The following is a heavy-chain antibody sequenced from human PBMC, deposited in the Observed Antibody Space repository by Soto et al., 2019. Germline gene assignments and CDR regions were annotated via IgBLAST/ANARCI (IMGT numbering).Heavy chain of an antibody. CDR2: IIPIFGTA. Sequence: QVQLVQSGAEVKKPGSSVKVSCKASGSTFSSYAISWVRQAPGQGLEWMGGIIPIFGTANYAQKFQGRVTITADESTSTAYMELSSLRSEDTAVYYCARDGYYDSSGYAPYFDYWGQGTLVTVSS. V-gene: IGHV1-69*01. CDR3: ARDGYYDSSGYAPYFDY. J-gene: IGHJ4*02. CDR1: GSTFSSYA. D-gene: IGHD3-22*01.